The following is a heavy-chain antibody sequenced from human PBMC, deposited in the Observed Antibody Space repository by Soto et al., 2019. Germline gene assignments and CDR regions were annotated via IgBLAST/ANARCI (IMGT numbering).Heavy chain of an antibody. CDR1: GYTFTGYY. CDR2: INPNSGGT. D-gene: IGHD6-6*01. J-gene: IGHJ6*02. V-gene: IGHV1-2*04. CDR3: ARDPGYSSSGYYYYGMDV. Sequence: ASVKVSCKASGYTFTGYYMHWVRQAPGQGLEWMGWINPNSGGTNYAQKFQGWVTMTRDTSISTAYMELSRLRSDDTAVYYCARDPGYSSSGYYYYGMDVWGQGTAVTVSS.